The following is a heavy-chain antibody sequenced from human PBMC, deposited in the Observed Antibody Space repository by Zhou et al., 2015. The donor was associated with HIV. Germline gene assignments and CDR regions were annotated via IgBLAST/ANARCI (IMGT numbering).Heavy chain of an antibody. CDR1: GGTFSSYA. D-gene: IGHD3-3*01. V-gene: IGHV1-69*05. J-gene: IGHJ4*02. Sequence: QVQLVQSGAEVKKPGSSVKVSCKASGGTFSSYAISWVRQAPGQGLEWMGGIIPIFGTANYAQKFQGRVTMTRNTSISTAYMELSSLRSEDTAVYYCAEGGCITYFWSGRAATWGQGNPGHRLL. CDR3: AEGGCITYFWSGRAAT. CDR2: IIPIFGTA.